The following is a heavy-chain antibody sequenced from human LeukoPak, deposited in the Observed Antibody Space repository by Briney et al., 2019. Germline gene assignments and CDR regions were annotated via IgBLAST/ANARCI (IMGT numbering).Heavy chain of an antibody. CDR3: ARAVVTATPYFDY. D-gene: IGHD2-15*01. J-gene: IGHJ4*02. CDR1: GFTFSDYY. V-gene: IGHV3-11*04. Sequence: PGGSLRLSCAASGFTFSDYYMSWIRQAPGKGLEWVSYISSSGSTIYYADSVKGRFTISRDNAKNSLSLQMNSLRAEDTALYYCARAVVTATPYFDYWGQGILVTVSS. CDR2: ISSSGSTI.